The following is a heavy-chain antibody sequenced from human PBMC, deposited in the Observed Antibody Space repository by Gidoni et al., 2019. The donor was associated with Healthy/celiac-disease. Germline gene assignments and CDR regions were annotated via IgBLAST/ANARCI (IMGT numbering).Heavy chain of an antibody. CDR3: AGGGGDYDYVWGSYRTFDY. CDR1: GGTFSSYA. CDR2: IIPIFGTA. J-gene: IGHJ4*02. D-gene: IGHD3-16*02. Sequence: QVQLVQSGAEVKKPGSSVKVSCKASGGTFSSYAISWVRQAPGQGLEWMGGIIPIFGTANYAQKFQGRVTITADKSTSTAYMELSSLRSEDTAVYYCAGGGGDYDYVWGSYRTFDYWGQGTLVTVSS. V-gene: IGHV1-69*06.